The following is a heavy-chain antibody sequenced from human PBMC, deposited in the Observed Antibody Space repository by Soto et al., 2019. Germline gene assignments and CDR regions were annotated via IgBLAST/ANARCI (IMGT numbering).Heavy chain of an antibody. Sequence: QVQLVQSGAEVKKPGASVKVSCKASGYTFTSYDINWVRQATGQGLEWMGWMNPNSGNTGYAQKFQGRVTMTRNTSISRAYRELSSLRSEDTAVYYCARVGCSGGSCYWYYYYYGMDVWGQGTTVTVSS. J-gene: IGHJ6*02. D-gene: IGHD2-15*01. CDR1: GYTFTSYD. V-gene: IGHV1-8*01. CDR3: ARVGCSGGSCYWYYYYYGMDV. CDR2: MNPNSGNT.